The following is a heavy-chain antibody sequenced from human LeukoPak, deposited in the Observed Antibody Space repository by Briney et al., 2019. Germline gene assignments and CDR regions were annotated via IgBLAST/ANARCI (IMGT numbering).Heavy chain of an antibody. V-gene: IGHV3-23*01. CDR3: AKALREFWEPLAY. CDR2: ISASGSNT. CDR1: RFTFSDYG. D-gene: IGHD3-3*01. J-gene: IGHJ4*02. Sequence: GGSLRLSCAASRFTFSDYGMSWVRQTPEKGLEWVSAISASGSNTYYADSVKGRFTISRDNFRNTLYLQMNSLRAGDTAIYYCAKALREFWEPLAYWGQGTLVTVPS.